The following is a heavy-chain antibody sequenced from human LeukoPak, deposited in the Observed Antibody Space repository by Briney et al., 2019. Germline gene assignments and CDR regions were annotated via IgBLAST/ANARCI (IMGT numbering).Heavy chain of an antibody. V-gene: IGHV3-23*01. Sequence: PGGSLRLSCAASGFTFSSYSMNWVRQAPGKGLEWVSAISGSGGSTYYADSVKGRFTISRDNSKNTLYLQMNSLRAEDTAVYYCAKDRLYCSGGSCPEYYFDYWGQGTLVTVSS. J-gene: IGHJ4*02. CDR2: ISGSGGST. D-gene: IGHD2-15*01. CDR3: AKDRLYCSGGSCPEYYFDY. CDR1: GFTFSSYS.